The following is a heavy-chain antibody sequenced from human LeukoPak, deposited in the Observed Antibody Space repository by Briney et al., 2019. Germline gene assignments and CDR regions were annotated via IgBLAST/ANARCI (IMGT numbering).Heavy chain of an antibody. D-gene: IGHD6-13*01. J-gene: IGHJ4*02. V-gene: IGHV4-34*01. CDR3: ASTEYSSSWYGFDY. CDR2: INHSGST. CDR1: GGSFSGYY. Sequence: SETLSLTCAVYGGSFSGYYWSWIRQPPGKGLEWIGEINHSGSTNYNPSLKSRVTISVDTSKNQFSLKLSSVTAADTAVYYCASTEYSSSWYGFDYWGQGTLVTVSS.